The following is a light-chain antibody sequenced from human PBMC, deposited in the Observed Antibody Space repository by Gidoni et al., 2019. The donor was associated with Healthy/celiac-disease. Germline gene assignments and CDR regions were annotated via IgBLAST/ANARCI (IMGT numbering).Light chain of an antibody. Sequence: EIVLPQPPATLSLSPGERATLSCRASQSVSSYLAWYQQKPGQAPRLLIYDASNRATGIPARFSGSGSGTDFTLTISSLEPEDFAVYYCQQRSNWAPLTFGGGTKVEIK. CDR2: DAS. CDR1: QSVSSY. CDR3: QQRSNWAPLT. V-gene: IGKV3-11*01. J-gene: IGKJ4*01.